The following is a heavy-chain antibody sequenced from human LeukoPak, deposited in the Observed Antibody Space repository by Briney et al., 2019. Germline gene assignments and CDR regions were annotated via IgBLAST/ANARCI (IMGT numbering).Heavy chain of an antibody. J-gene: IGHJ3*02. CDR3: ARKTYYYGSGREIGAFDI. Sequence: ASVKVSCKASGYTFTSYDINWVRQATGQGLEWMGWMNPNSGNTGYAQKFQGRVTMTRNTSISTAYMELSSLRSEDTAVYYCARKTYYYGSGREIGAFDIWGQGTMVTVSS. CDR2: MNPNSGNT. CDR1: GYTFTSYD. D-gene: IGHD3-10*01. V-gene: IGHV1-8*01.